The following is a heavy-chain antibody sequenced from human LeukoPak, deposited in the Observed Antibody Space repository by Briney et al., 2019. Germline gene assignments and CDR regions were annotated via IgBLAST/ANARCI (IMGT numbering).Heavy chain of an antibody. Sequence: SETLSLTCTVSGGSISGYYWSWIRQPPGKGLEWIGYIYYSGSTNYNPSLKSRVTISVDTSKNQFSLKLSSVTAADTAVYYCARVPPAAGRDYWGQGTLVTVSS. CDR1: GGSISGYY. CDR3: ARVPPAAGRDY. J-gene: IGHJ4*02. V-gene: IGHV4-59*01. CDR2: IYYSGST. D-gene: IGHD6-13*01.